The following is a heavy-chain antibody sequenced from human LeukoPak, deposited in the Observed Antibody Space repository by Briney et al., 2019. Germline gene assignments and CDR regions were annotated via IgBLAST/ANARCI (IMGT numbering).Heavy chain of an antibody. D-gene: IGHD3-3*01. CDR1: GYTFTSYD. CDR2: MNPNSGNT. J-gene: IGHJ3*02. Sequence: GASVKVSCKASGYTFTSYDINWVRQATGQGLEWMGWMNPNSGNTGYAQKFQGRVTITRNTSISTAYMELSSLRSEDTAVYYCARQSGGPDLLRFLEWYFSDVFDIWGQGTMVTVSS. CDR3: ARQSGGPDLLRFLEWYFSDVFDI. V-gene: IGHV1-8*03.